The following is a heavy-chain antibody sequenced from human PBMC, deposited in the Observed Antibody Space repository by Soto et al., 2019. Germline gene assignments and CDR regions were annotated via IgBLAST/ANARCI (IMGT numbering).Heavy chain of an antibody. CDR2: ISANNGNT. V-gene: IGHV1-18*01. CDR3: ARVQSGYDFAY. D-gene: IGHD5-12*01. J-gene: IGHJ4*02. CDR1: GYTFTSYG. Sequence: QVQLVQSGAEVKKPGASVKVSCKASGYTFTSYGINWVRQAPGQGLEWMGWISANNGNTHYAQKLQGRVTMTTDTATSTADMELRSLRSDDTAVYYCARVQSGYDFAYWGQGTLVTVSS.